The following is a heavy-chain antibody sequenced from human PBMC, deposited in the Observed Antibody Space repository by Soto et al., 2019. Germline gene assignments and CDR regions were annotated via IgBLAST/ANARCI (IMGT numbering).Heavy chain of an antibody. V-gene: IGHV4-31*03. CDR2: IYYSGST. Sequence: QVQLQESGPGLVKPSQTLSLTCTVSGGSISSGGYYWSWIRQHPGKGLEWIGYIYYSGSTYYNPSLKSRVTISIDTSKNQFSLKLSSVTAADTAVYYCASPSTVTTRYYYGMDVWGQGTTVTVSS. J-gene: IGHJ6*02. D-gene: IGHD4-17*01. CDR1: GGSISSGGYY. CDR3: ASPSTVTTRYYYGMDV.